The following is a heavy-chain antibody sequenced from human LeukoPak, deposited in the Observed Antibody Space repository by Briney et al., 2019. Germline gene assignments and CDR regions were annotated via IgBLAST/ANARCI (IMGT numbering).Heavy chain of an antibody. Sequence: GGSLRLSCAASGFTFSSHWTSWVRQAPGKGLEWVANIKQDGSEKSYVDSVKGRFTISRDNAKNSLYLQMNSLRAEDTAVYYCARGWSKFDYWGQGTLVTVSS. CDR1: GFTFSSHW. D-gene: IGHD2-8*02. V-gene: IGHV3-7*03. CDR3: ARGWSKFDY. J-gene: IGHJ4*02. CDR2: IKQDGSEK.